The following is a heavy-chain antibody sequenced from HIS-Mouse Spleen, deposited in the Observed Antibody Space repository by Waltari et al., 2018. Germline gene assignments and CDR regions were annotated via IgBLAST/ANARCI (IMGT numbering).Heavy chain of an antibody. CDR3: ARHYYYGSGSYYFDY. J-gene: IGHJ4*02. D-gene: IGHD3-10*01. V-gene: IGHV3-53*02. Sequence: EVQLVETGGGLIQPGGSLRLSCAASGFTVSSNYMSWVRQAPGKGLGWVSVIYRGGSTYDADSVKGRFTSSRNNSKNTLYLQMNSLRAEDTAVYYCARHYYYGSGSYYFDYWGQGTLVTVSS. CDR2: IYRGGST. CDR1: GFTVSSNY.